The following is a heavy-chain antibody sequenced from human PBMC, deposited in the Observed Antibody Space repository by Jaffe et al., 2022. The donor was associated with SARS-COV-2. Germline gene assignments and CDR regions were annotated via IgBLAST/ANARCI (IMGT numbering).Heavy chain of an antibody. CDR3: AKWSWCYYDSSPCDAFDI. J-gene: IGHJ3*02. CDR2: ISGSGGST. V-gene: IGHV3-23*01. D-gene: IGHD3-22*01. Sequence: EVQLLESGGGLVQPGGSLRLSCAASGFTFSSYAMSWVRQAPGKGLEWVSAISGSGGSTYYADSVKGRFTISRDNSKNTLYLQMNSLRAEDTAVYYCAKWSWCYYDSSPCDAFDIWGQGTMVTVSS. CDR1: GFTFSSYA.